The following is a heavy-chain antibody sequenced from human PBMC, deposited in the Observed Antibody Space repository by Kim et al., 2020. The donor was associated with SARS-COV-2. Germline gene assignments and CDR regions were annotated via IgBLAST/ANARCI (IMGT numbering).Heavy chain of an antibody. J-gene: IGHJ4*02. Sequence: GGSLRLSCAASGFTFSNAWMSWVRQAPGKGLEWVGRIKSKTDGGTTDYAAPVKGRFTISRDDSKNTLYLQMNSLKTEDTAVYYCTTDRVVRGSVTDYCGQGTLVTVSS. D-gene: IGHD3-10*01. CDR3: TTDRVVRGSVTDY. V-gene: IGHV3-15*01. CDR2: IKSKTDGGTT. CDR1: GFTFSNAW.